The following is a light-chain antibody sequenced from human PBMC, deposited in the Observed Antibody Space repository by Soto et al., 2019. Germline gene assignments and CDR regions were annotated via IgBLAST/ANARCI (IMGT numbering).Light chain of an antibody. CDR2: LNSDGSH. J-gene: IGLJ2*01. V-gene: IGLV4-69*01. Sequence: QSVLTQSPSASASLGASVKLTCTLSSGHSSYTIAWHQQQPEKGPRYLMKLNSDGSHSKGDGIPDRFSGSSSGAERYPTISSLQSEDEADYYCQTWGTGYSLFGGGTKLTVL. CDR1: SGHSSYT. CDR3: QTWGTGYSL.